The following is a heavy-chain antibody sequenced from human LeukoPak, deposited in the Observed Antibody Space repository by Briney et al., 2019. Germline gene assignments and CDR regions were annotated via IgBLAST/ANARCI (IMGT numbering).Heavy chain of an antibody. J-gene: IGHJ3*02. V-gene: IGHV1-69*01. CDR2: IIPIFGTA. D-gene: IGHD1-26*01. CDR1: GGTFSSYA. CDR3: ASWVGARTPGSFDI. Sequence: SVKVSCKASGGTFSSYAISWVRQAPGQGLEWMGGIIPIFGTANYAQKFQGRVTITADESTSTAYMELSSLRSEDTAVYYCASWVGARTPGSFDIWGQGTMVTVSS.